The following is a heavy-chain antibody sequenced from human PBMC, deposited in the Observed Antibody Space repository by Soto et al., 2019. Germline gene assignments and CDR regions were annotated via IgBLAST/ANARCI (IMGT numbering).Heavy chain of an antibody. CDR1: GFTFSSHW. CDR2: INSDGSST. V-gene: IGHV3-74*01. D-gene: IGHD5-18*01. Sequence: GGSLRLSCAASGFTFSSHWMHWVRQAPGKGLVWVSRINSDGSSTTYADSVKGRFTFSRGNAKNTLYLQMNSLRAEDTAIYYCARDEGYGYGVDYWGQGTLVTVSS. J-gene: IGHJ4*02. CDR3: ARDEGYGYGVDY.